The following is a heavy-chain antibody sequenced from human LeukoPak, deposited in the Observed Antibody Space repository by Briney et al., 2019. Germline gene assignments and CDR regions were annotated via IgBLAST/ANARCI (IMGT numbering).Heavy chain of an antibody. D-gene: IGHD3-16*02. CDR1: VYTFTGYY. J-gene: IGHJ4*02. V-gene: IGHV1-2*02. Sequence: GASVKVSCKASVYTFTGYYMHWVRQAPGQGLEWMGWINPNSGGTNYAQKFQGRVTMTRDTSISTAYMELSRLRSDDTAVYYCARDRKARLHLGELSSWGQGTLVTVSS. CDR2: INPNSGGT. CDR3: ARDRKARLHLGELSS.